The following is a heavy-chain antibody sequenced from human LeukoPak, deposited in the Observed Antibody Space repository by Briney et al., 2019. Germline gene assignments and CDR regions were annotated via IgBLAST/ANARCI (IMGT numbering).Heavy chain of an antibody. CDR2: IYYSGST. CDR3: ARDEYSSSLDY. D-gene: IGHD6-6*01. Sequence: PSETLSLTCTVSGGSISSSSYYWGWIRQPSGKGLEWIGSIYYSGSTYYNPSLKSRVTISVDTSKNQFSLKLSSVTAADTAVYYCARDEYSSSLDYWGQGTLVTVSS. CDR1: GGSISSSSYY. J-gene: IGHJ4*02. V-gene: IGHV4-39*07.